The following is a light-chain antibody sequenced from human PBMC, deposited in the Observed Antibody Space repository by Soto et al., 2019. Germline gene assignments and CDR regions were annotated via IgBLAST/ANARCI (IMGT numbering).Light chain of an antibody. V-gene: IGLV2-14*01. CDR2: EVR. CDR3: GSFGGTTTRDV. Sequence: QSALTQPASVSGSPGQSITISCTGTSSDVVDYNYVSWFQQHPGKAPKLIIYEVRYRPSGVSNRFSGSKSGNTASLTISGLQAEDEADYFCGSFGGTTTRDVFGPGTKLTVL. CDR1: SSDVVDYNY. J-gene: IGLJ1*01.